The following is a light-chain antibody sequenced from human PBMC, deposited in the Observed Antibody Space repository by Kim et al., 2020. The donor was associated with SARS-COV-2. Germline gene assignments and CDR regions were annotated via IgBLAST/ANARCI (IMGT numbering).Light chain of an antibody. CDR2: CSK. CDR1: SSNIRSHT. J-gene: IGLJ3*02. Sequence: GHRVPNARFTISSNIRSHTVTCYHQHPHTPPTLLIFCSKHRPSSVPDRFSGANAGTSASLFISGRQPADEADYYCAAWRDSLNGWVFGGGTQLTVL. CDR3: AAWRDSLNGWV. V-gene: IGLV1-44*01.